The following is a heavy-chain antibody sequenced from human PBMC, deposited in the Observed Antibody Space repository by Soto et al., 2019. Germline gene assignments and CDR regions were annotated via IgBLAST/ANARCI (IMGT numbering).Heavy chain of an antibody. D-gene: IGHD3-22*01. CDR3: ARDTSSGGPEAFDI. CDR2: INPNSGGT. V-gene: IGHV1-2*04. J-gene: IGHJ3*02. Sequence: ASVKVSCKASGYTFTGYYMHWVRQAPGQGLEWMGWINPNSGGTNYAQKFQGWVTMTRDTSISTAYMELSRLRSDDTAVYYCARDTSSGGPEAFDIWGQGTMVTVSS. CDR1: GYTFTGYY.